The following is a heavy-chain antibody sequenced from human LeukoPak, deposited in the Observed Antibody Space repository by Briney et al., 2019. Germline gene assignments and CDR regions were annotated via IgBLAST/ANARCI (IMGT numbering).Heavy chain of an antibody. D-gene: IGHD3-10*01. J-gene: IGHJ5*02. CDR1: GFTFSSYS. CDR3: AREVLWFGDVLPS. Sequence: GGSLRLSCAASGFTFSSYSMNWVRQAPGKGLEWVSYISSSSSTIYYADSVKGRFTISRDNAKNSLYLQMNSLRAEDTAVYYCAREVLWFGDVLPSWGQGTLVTVSS. V-gene: IGHV3-48*01. CDR2: ISSSSSTI.